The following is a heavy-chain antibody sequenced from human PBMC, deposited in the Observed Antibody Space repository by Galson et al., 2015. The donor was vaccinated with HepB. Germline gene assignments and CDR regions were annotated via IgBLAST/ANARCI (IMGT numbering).Heavy chain of an antibody. CDR3: ASSRSGSYYHFDY. Sequence: SVKVSCKASGYTFTNYAIHWVRQAPGQRLEWMGWINAGNGNTKYSQKFQGRVTITRDTSASTAYMELSSLRSVDTAVYYCASSRSGSYYHFDYWGRGTLVTVSS. D-gene: IGHD1-26*01. CDR2: INAGNGNT. CDR1: GYTFTNYA. V-gene: IGHV1-3*01. J-gene: IGHJ4*02.